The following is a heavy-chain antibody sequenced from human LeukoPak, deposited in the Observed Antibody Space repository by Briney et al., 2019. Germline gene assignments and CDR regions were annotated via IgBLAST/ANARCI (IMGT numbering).Heavy chain of an antibody. CDR3: ARVQCTMVRGVTPLNY. CDR2: ISCDGSNK. V-gene: IGHV3-30*04. CDR1: GFTLSSYA. D-gene: IGHD3-10*01. Sequence: PGGSLRLSCAASGFTLSSYAMHWVRQAPGKGLEWVAVISCDGSNKYYADSVKGRFTISRDNSKNTLYLQMNSLRAEDTAVYYCARVQCTMVRGVTPLNYWGQGTLVTVSS. J-gene: IGHJ4*02.